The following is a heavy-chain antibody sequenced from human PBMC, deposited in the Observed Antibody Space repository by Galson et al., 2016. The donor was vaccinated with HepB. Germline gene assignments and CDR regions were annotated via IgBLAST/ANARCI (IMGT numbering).Heavy chain of an antibody. CDR1: GFTFSNYA. Sequence: SLRLSCAASGFTFSNYAMSWVRQAPGKGLEWVSAISTDGISAYYADSVKGRLTISRDNSKTTVYLQMNSLRADDTAVYYCAKGGGNYCFDYWGQGTLVTVSS. D-gene: IGHD4-23*01. CDR2: ISTDGISA. CDR3: AKGGGNYCFDY. V-gene: IGHV3-23*01. J-gene: IGHJ4*02.